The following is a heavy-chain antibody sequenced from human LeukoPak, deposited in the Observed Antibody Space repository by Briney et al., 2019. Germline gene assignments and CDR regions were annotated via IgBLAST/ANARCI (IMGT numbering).Heavy chain of an antibody. CDR2: ISGSGGST. V-gene: IGHV3-23*01. CDR1: GFTFSSNP. J-gene: IGHJ6*03. CDR3: AKGRPAVVYYYMDV. Sequence: GGSLRLSCAASGFTFSSNPMSWVRQAPGKGLEWVSAISGSGGSTYYADSVKGRSTISRDNSKNTLYLQMDSLRAEDTAVYYCAKGRPAVVYYYMDVWGKGTTVTVSS. D-gene: IGHD2-2*01.